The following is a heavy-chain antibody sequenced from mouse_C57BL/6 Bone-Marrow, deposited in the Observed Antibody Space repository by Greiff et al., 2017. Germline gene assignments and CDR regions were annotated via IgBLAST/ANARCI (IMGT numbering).Heavy chain of an antibody. J-gene: IGHJ3*01. CDR2: IYPRSGNT. CDR1: GYTFTSYG. CDR3: ARKAYYGNYAAY. D-gene: IGHD2-10*01. V-gene: IGHV1-81*01. Sequence: QVQLQQSGAELARPGASVKLSCKASGYTFTSYGISWVKQRTGQGLEWIGEIYPRSGNTYYNEKFKGKATLTADKSSSTAYMELRSLTSEDSAVYFCARKAYYGNYAAYWGQGTLVTVSA.